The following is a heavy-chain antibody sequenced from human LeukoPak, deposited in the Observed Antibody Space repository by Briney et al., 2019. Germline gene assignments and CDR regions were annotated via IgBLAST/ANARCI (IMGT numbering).Heavy chain of an antibody. CDR2: ISGSGNTI. Sequence: PGGSLRLSCAASGFTFSSYEMNWVRQAPGKGLEWVSYISGSGNTIYDADSAKGRFTISRDNAKNSLYLQMNCLRAEDTAVYYCARKQLAFDYWGQGTLVTVSS. J-gene: IGHJ4*02. CDR3: ARKQLAFDY. D-gene: IGHD6-6*01. CDR1: GFTFSSYE. V-gene: IGHV3-48*03.